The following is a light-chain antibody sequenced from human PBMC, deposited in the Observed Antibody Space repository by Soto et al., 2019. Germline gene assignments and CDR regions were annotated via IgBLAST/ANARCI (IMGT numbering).Light chain of an antibody. V-gene: IGLV1-44*01. CDR2: SNN. CDR1: SSTIGSNI. J-gene: IGLJ3*02. CDR3: AAWDDTLNGCV. Sequence: QSVLTQPPSASGTPGQGVTISCSGSSSTIGSNIVIWYQQLPGTAPKLLIYSNNQRPSGVPDRFSGSKSGTSASLAISGLQSEDEADYYCAAWDDTLNGCVFGGGTKLTVL.